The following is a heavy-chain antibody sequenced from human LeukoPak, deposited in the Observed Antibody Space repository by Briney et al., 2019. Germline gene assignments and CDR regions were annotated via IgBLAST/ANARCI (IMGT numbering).Heavy chain of an antibody. D-gene: IGHD7-27*01. CDR2: ISTSSSYI. Sequence: PGGSLRLSCAASGFTFSGSTMNWVRQAPGKGLEWVSFISTSSSYIYYADSVRGRFTISRDNAKNSLYLQMNSLRAEDTAVYYCARDLNVWGAFDIWGQGTMVTVSS. CDR1: GFTFSGST. CDR3: ARDLNVWGAFDI. J-gene: IGHJ3*02. V-gene: IGHV3-21*01.